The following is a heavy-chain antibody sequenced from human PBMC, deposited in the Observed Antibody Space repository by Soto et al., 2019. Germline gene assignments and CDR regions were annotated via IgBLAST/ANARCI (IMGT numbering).Heavy chain of an antibody. J-gene: IGHJ4*02. D-gene: IGHD3-16*02. CDR2: ISGSGGST. V-gene: IGHV3-23*01. CDR1: GFTFSSYA. CDR3: GRCRLGELSAPALKY. Sequence: EVQLLESGGGLVQPGGSLRLSCAASGFTFSSYAMSWVRQAPGKGLEWVSAISGSGGSTYYADSVKGRFTISRDNSKNTLYLQMNSLRAEDTAVYYCGRCRLGELSAPALKYWGQGTLVTVSS.